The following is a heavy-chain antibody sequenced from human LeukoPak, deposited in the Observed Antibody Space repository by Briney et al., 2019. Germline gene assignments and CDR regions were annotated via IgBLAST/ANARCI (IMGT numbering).Heavy chain of an antibody. CDR3: AKDKGGYSLDYFDY. V-gene: IGHV3-23*01. CDR2: ISGSGGST. D-gene: IGHD5-12*01. J-gene: IGHJ4*02. CDR1: GFTFSSYA. Sequence: GGSLRLSCAASGFTFSSYAMSWVRRAPGKGLEWVSAISGSGGSTYYADSVKGRFTISRDNSENTLYLQMNSLRAEDTAVYYCAKDKGGYSLDYFDYWGQGTLVTVSS.